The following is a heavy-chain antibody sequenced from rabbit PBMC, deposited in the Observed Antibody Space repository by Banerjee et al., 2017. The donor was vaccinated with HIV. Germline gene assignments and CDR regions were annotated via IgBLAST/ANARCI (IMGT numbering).Heavy chain of an antibody. CDR2: IYAGSSGST. CDR3: ARAGYAGVGLYYGMDL. CDR1: GFDFTIYG. J-gene: IGHJ6*01. Sequence: QEQLVESGGGLVKPGGSLKLSCKASGFDFTIYGVSWVRQAPGKGLEWIACIYAGSSGSTYYASWAKGRFTISKTSATTVTLQMTSLTAADTATYFCARAGYAGVGLYYGMDLWGPGTLVTVS. V-gene: IGHV1S45*01. D-gene: IGHD4-2*01.